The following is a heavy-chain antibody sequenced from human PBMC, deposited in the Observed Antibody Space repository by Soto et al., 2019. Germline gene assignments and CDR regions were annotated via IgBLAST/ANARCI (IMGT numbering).Heavy chain of an antibody. V-gene: IGHV1-2*02. CDR3: AKGGAIVAAGTRVYLYNAMDV. CDR2: INPNSGDT. J-gene: IGHJ6*02. D-gene: IGHD1-26*01. Sequence: ASVQVSCKAAGYTFTGYYVHWERQAPGQGLGWMGWINPNSGDTYLAQRFQGRVTMNRDTSIGTAYMELRGLTSDDTAEYYCAKGGAIVAAGTRVYLYNAMDVWGQGTTVTVSS. CDR1: GYTFTGYY.